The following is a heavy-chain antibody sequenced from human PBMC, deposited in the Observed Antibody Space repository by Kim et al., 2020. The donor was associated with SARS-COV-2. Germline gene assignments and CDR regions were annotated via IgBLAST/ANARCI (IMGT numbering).Heavy chain of an antibody. CDR1: GGTFSSYA. V-gene: IGHV1-69*13. Sequence: SVKVSCKASGGTFSSYAISWVRQAPGQGLEWMGGIIPIFGTANYAQKFQGRVTITADESTSTAYMELSSLRSEDTAVYYCASAPYFYGSGSYYLGYYYGMDVWGQGTTVTVSS. D-gene: IGHD3-10*01. CDR2: IIPIFGTA. J-gene: IGHJ6*02. CDR3: ASAPYFYGSGSYYLGYYYGMDV.